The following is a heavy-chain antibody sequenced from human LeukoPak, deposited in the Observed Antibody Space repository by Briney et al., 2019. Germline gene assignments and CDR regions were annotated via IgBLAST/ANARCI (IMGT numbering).Heavy chain of an antibody. V-gene: IGHV1-18*01. Sequence: ASVKVSCKASGYTFTSYGISWVRQAPGQGLEWMGWISVYNGNTNYAQKLQGRVTMTTDTSTSTAYMELRSLRSDDTAVYYCARATYDILTGRNWFDPWGQGTLVTVSS. CDR2: ISVYNGNT. CDR3: ARATYDILTGRNWFDP. CDR1: GYTFTSYG. J-gene: IGHJ5*02. D-gene: IGHD3-9*01.